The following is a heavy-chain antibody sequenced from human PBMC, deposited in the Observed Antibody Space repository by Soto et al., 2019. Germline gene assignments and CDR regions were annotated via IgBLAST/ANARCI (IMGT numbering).Heavy chain of an antibody. CDR2: ISGSGRDT. D-gene: IGHD3-16*01. V-gene: IGHV3-23*01. Sequence: XGSLRLSCAAAGVTLSRSAMGWVRQAPGKGLEWVSSISGSGRDTYYPDAVRGRFTVSRDNSKSTLYLQMNSLSAEETALYYCARDIRSSSGGGKYGWFDPSGPGNKVTVSS. J-gene: IGHJ5*02. CDR3: ARDIRSSSGGGKYGWFDP. CDR1: GVTLSRSA.